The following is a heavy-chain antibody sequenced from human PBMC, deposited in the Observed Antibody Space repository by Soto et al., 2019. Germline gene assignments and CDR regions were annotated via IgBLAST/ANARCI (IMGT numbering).Heavy chain of an antibody. J-gene: IGHJ5*02. CDR3: ARGATHGSSWYFWFDP. D-gene: IGHD6-13*01. Sequence: QVQLVQSGAEVRMPGSSVKVSCKASGGTFSTYPINWVRQAPGQGRELMGGIIPLFGTTNYAQKFKGRVTITADESTSTAYMELSSLRAEDADVYYCARGATHGSSWYFWFDPWGQGTLVTVSS. V-gene: IGHV1-69*01. CDR1: GGTFSTYP. CDR2: IIPLFGTT.